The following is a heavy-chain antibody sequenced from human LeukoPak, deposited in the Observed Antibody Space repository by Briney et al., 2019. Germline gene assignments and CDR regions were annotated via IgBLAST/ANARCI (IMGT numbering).Heavy chain of an antibody. V-gene: IGHV3-21*01. J-gene: IGHJ3*02. CDR3: ARTSGNYYDSRTKVDDAFDI. Sequence: GGSLRLSCAASGFTFSSYSMNWVRQAPGKGLEWVSSISSSSSYIYYADSVKGRFTISRDNAKNSLYLQMNSLRAEDTAVYYCARTSGNYYDSRTKVDDAFDIWGQGTMVTVSS. CDR1: GFTFSSYS. D-gene: IGHD3-22*01. CDR2: ISSSSSYI.